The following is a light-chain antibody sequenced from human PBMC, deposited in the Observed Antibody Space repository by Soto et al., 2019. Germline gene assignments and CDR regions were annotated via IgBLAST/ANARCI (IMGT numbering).Light chain of an antibody. CDR1: QTILHSSTDKNF. J-gene: IGKJ1*01. CDR3: HQYYSAPWT. Sequence: DIVMTQSPDSVAVSLGERATINCKSSQTILHSSTDKNFLTWYQQKPGQPPKLLIYWASTRESGVPDRFSGSGSGTDFTLTISSLQAEDVAVYYCHQYYSAPWTFGQGTKVEIK. CDR2: WAS. V-gene: IGKV4-1*01.